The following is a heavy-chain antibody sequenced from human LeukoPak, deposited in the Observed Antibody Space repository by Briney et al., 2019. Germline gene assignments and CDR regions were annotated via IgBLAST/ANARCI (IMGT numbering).Heavy chain of an antibody. CDR1: GFPFDDYA. D-gene: IGHD3-10*01. CDR2: ISWNSGSI. J-gene: IGHJ3*02. V-gene: IGHV3-9*01. CDR3: AKSYGSGSYRDAFDI. Sequence: GGSLRLSCAASGFPFDDYAMHWVRQAPGKGLEWVSGISWNSGSIDYADSVKGRFTISRDNAKNSLYLQMNSLRAEDTALYYCAKSYGSGSYRDAFDIWGQGTMVTVSS.